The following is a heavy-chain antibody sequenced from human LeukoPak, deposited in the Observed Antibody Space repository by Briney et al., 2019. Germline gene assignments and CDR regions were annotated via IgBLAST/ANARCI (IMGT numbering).Heavy chain of an antibody. CDR3: TRDHQWELRGGLPPGHAFDI. V-gene: IGHV3-49*03. J-gene: IGHJ3*02. CDR1: GFTFGDYA. CDR2: IRSKAYGGTT. Sequence: GGSLRLSCTASGFTFGDYAMSWFRQAPGKGREWVGFIRSKAYGGTTEYAASVKGRFTISRGDSKSIAYLPMNSLKTEDTAVYSCTRDHQWELRGGLPPGHAFDIWGQGTMVTVSS. D-gene: IGHD1-26*01.